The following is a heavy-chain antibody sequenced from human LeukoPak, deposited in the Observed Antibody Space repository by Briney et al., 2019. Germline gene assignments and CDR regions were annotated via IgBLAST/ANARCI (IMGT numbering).Heavy chain of an antibody. V-gene: IGHV3-30*02. CDR2: IRYDGSNK. J-gene: IGHJ4*02. CDR3: ARDRGSAWSLSSGWTDFDY. Sequence: GGSLRLSCAASGFTFSSYGMHWVRQAPGKGLEWVAFIRYDGSNKYYADSVKGRFTISRDNAKNSLYLQMNSLRAEDTAVYYCARDRGSAWSLSSGWTDFDYWGQGTLVTVSS. D-gene: IGHD6-19*01. CDR1: GFTFSSYG.